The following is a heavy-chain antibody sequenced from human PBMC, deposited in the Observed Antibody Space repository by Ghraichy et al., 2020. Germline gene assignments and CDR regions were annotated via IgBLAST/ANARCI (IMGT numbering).Heavy chain of an antibody. CDR3: ARDSRVTKFVYFDY. J-gene: IGHJ4*02. CDR2: IYTSGST. CDR1: GGSISSYY. D-gene: IGHD4-17*01. V-gene: IGHV4-4*07. Sequence: SETLSLTCTVSGGSISSYYWSWIRQPAGKGLEWIGHIYTSGSTNYNPSLKSRVTMSVDTSKNQFSLKLSSVTAADTAVYYCARDSRVTKFVYFDYWGQGTLVTVSS.